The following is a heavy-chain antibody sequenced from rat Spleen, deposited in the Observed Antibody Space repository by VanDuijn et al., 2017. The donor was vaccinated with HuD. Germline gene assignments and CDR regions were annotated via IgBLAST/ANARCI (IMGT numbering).Heavy chain of an antibody. CDR2: ISYDGGST. J-gene: IGHJ4*01. CDR1: GFTFSNFV. V-gene: IGHV5-25*01. D-gene: IGHD4-3*01. CDR3: ARHNSGYGVMDA. Sequence: EVQLVESGGGLVQPGRSMKLSCAASGFTFSNFVMAWVRQVPTKGLEWVASISYDGGSTYYRDSVKGRFTISRDNAKSTLYLQMDSLRSEDTATYYCARHNSGYGVMDAWGQGASVTVSS.